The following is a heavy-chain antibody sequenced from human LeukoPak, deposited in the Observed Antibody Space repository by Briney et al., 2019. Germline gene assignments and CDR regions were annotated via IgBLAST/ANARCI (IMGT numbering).Heavy chain of an antibody. CDR1: GFTFSSYA. V-gene: IGHV3-23*01. CDR2: ISGSGGST. Sequence: QSGGSLRLSCAASGFTFSSYAMSWVRQAPGKGLEWVSAISGSGGSTYSADSVKGRFTISRDNSKNTLYLQMNSLRAEDTAVYYCAKRGYYYDSSGYYYFDYWGQGTPVTVSS. D-gene: IGHD3-22*01. CDR3: AKRGYYYDSSGYYYFDY. J-gene: IGHJ4*02.